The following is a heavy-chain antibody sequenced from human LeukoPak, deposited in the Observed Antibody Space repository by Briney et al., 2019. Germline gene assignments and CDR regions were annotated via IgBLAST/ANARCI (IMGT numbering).Heavy chain of an antibody. D-gene: IGHD3-3*01. CDR3: ARVLREPAIFGVVQRRYFDY. Sequence: PSETLSLTCAVYGGSFSGYYWSWIRQPPGKGLEWIGEINHSGSTNYNPSLKCRVTISVDTSKNQFSLKLSSVTAADTAVYYCARVLREPAIFGVVQRRYFDYWGQGTLVTVSS. CDR2: INHSGST. CDR1: GGSFSGYY. V-gene: IGHV4-34*01. J-gene: IGHJ4*02.